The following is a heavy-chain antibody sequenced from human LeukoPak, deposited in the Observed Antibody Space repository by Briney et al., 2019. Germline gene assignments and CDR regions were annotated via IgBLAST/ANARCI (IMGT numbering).Heavy chain of an antibody. V-gene: IGHV3-33*01. J-gene: IGHJ4*02. D-gene: IGHD3-16*02. Sequence: GRSLRLSCAASGFTFSSYGMHWVRQAPGKGLEWVAVIWYDGSNKYYADSVKGRFTISSDNSKNTLYLQMNSLRAEDTAVYYCARAVRLGELSFLLDYWGQGTLVTVSS. CDR1: GFTFSSYG. CDR3: ARAVRLGELSFLLDY. CDR2: IWYDGSNK.